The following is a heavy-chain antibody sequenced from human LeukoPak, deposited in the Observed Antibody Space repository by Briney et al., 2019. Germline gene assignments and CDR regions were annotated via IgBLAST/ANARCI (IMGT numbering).Heavy chain of an antibody. Sequence: GGSLRLSCEASGFTLGPFSMHWVRQSPGKGPVWVSHIGPDGSVTDYADSVKGRFTISRDNARNALYLHISSLSVEDTAVYFCARDMWRTLDYWGQGALVTVSS. CDR1: GFTLGPFS. CDR2: IGPDGSVT. CDR3: ARDMWRTLDY. J-gene: IGHJ4*02. V-gene: IGHV3-74*01. D-gene: IGHD2-2*01.